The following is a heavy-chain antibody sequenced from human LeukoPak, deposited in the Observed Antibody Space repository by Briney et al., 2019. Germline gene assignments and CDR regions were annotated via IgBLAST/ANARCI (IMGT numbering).Heavy chain of an antibody. V-gene: IGHV4-39*07. Sequence: PSETLSLTCSVSGASISSGSNYWGWIRQPPGKTLEWIGSIYSSGSTYYNPSLKSRVIIIIDTPKNHFSLTLSSVTAADTAVYYCARSKTDYLIPKDYYYYYMDDWGKGTTVTVSS. D-gene: IGHD4-11*01. CDR3: ARSKTDYLIPKDYYYYYMDD. CDR2: IYSSGST. CDR1: GASISSGSNY. J-gene: IGHJ6*03.